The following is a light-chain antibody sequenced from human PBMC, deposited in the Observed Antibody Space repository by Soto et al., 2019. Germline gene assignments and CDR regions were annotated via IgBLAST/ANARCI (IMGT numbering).Light chain of an antibody. J-gene: IGLJ2*01. V-gene: IGLV1-44*01. Sequence: QSVLTQPPSASGTPGQRVIISCSGGRSNIGSNTVNWYQQVPGTAPKFLIYSNNQRPSWVPDRFSGSKSGTSASLAISGLQAEDEADYYCASWDDSLNGLVFGGGTKLTVL. CDR2: SNN. CDR3: ASWDDSLNGLV. CDR1: RSNIGSNT.